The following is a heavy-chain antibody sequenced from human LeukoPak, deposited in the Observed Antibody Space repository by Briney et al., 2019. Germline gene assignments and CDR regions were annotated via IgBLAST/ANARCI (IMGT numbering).Heavy chain of an antibody. Sequence: ASVKVSCKASGYTFTDYFMHWVRLAPGQGPESMGWINPNSGATSTDYPQKFRDRVTLTRDTTTNTAFMELTRLTSDDTALYFCAGTTATAPPGTKNPFDYGARGPLITVSS. D-gene: IGHD4-4*01. J-gene: IGHJ4*02. CDR3: AGTTATAPPGTKNPFDY. V-gene: IGHV1-2*02. CDR2: INPNSGATST. CDR1: GYTFTDYF.